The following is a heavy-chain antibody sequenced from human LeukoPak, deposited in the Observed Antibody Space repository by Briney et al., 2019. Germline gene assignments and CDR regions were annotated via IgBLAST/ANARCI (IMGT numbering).Heavy chain of an antibody. D-gene: IGHD4-11*01. CDR3: AREAHSLTTNYCDY. V-gene: IGHV4-30-2*01. Sequence: PSETLSLTCAVSGGSISSGGYSWSWIRQPPGKGLEWIGYIYHSGSTYYNPSLKSRVTISVDRSKNQFSLKLSSVTAADTAVYYCAREAHSLTTNYCDYWGQGTLVTVSS. J-gene: IGHJ4*02. CDR2: IYHSGST. CDR1: GGSISSGGYS.